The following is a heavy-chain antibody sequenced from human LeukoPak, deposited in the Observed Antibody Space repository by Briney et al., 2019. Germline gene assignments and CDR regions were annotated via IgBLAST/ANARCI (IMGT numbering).Heavy chain of an antibody. CDR1: GGSMNQYY. D-gene: IGHD5-12*01. CDR3: AREARSGYEGFWSDP. Sequence: ESSETLSLTCTVSGGSMNQYYWSWIRQPAGKGLEWIGRIYSTGTTYYKPSLKSRVTMSVDTSHNQFLLKLNSVTAADTAVYYCAREARSGYEGFWSDPWGQGTVVTVSS. J-gene: IGHJ5*02. V-gene: IGHV4-4*07. CDR2: IYSTGTT.